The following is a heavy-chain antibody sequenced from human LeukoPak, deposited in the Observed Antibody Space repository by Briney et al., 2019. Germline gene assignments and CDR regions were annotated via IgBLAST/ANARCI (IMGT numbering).Heavy chain of an antibody. CDR3: AKSPSLAVAGFDY. CDR2: ISGSGGST. D-gene: IGHD6-19*01. CDR1: GFTFSSYA. V-gene: IGHV3-23*01. Sequence: GGSLRLSCAASGFTFSSYAMSWVRQAPGKGREWGSAISGSGGSTYYADSVKGRFTIPRDNSKNTLYLQMNSLRAEDTAVYYCAKSPSLAVAGFDYWGQGTLVTVSS. J-gene: IGHJ4*02.